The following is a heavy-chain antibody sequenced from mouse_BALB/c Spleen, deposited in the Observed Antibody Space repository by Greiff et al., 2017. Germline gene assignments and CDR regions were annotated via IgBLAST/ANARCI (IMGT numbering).Heavy chain of an antibody. V-gene: IGHV1-31*01. J-gene: IGHJ2*01. D-gene: IGHD6-5*01. Sequence: VQLKQSGPELVKPGASVKISCKASGYSFTGYYMHWVKQSHVKSLEWIGRINPYNGATSYNQNFKDKASLTVDKSSSTAYMELHSLTSEDSAVYYCARGGNPYAMDYWGQGTTLTVSS. CDR2: INPYNGAT. CDR1: GYSFTGYY. CDR3: ARGGNPYAMDY.